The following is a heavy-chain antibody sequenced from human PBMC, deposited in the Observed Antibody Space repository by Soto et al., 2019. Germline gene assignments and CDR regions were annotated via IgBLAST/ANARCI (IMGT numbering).Heavy chain of an antibody. CDR2: MYHSGSP. J-gene: IGHJ1*01. D-gene: IGHD1-26*01. CDR3: AREGPKGYFKIEP. Sequence: SETLSLTCAVSGGLISGGGYFWTWIRQPPGKGLEWIGCMYHSGSPLYNPSLKSRATISIDLSKNQFSLNMASVTAADTAVYYCAREGPKGYFKIEPWGQGTLVTSPQ. CDR1: GGLISGGGYF. V-gene: IGHV4-30-2*01.